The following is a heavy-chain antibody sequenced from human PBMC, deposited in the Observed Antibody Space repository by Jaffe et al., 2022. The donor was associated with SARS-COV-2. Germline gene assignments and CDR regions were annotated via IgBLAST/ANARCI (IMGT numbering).Heavy chain of an antibody. CDR1: GFTFSSYA. CDR3: AKGRVDYGSSYYYAMDV. Sequence: EVQLLESGGGLVQPGGSLRLSCAASGFTFSSYAMSWVRQAPGQGLEWVSGISASAGSTHYADSVKGRFTISRDNSKNTLYLQMNSLGAEDTAVYHCAKGRVDYGSSYYYAMDVWGQGTTVTVSS. J-gene: IGHJ6*02. CDR2: ISASAGST. V-gene: IGHV3-23*01. D-gene: IGHD3-10*01.